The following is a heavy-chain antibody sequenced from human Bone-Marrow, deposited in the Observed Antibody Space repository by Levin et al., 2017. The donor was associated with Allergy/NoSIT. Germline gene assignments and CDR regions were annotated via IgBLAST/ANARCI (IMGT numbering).Heavy chain of an antibody. D-gene: IGHD3-3*01. J-gene: IGHJ6*03. V-gene: IGHV1-8*01. CDR3: VRVFGVRAAYDYYYMDV. CDR1: GYTFTSYD. Sequence: ASVKVSCKASGYTFTSYDINWVRQATGQGLEWMGWMNPNSANTGYAQKFQGRVTMTRDTSTSTAYMELSSLRSDDTAVYYCVRVFGVRAAYDYYYMDVWGKGPRSPSP. CDR2: MNPNSANT.